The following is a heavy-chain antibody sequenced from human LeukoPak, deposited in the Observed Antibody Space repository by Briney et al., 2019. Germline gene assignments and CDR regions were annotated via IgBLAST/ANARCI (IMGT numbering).Heavy chain of an antibody. CDR3: ARKRNGDYLFDY. D-gene: IGHD4-17*01. V-gene: IGHV3-21*01. Sequence: GGSLRLSCAASGFTFSSYSMNWLRQAPGKGLEWVSSISSSSSYIYYADSVKGRFTISRDNAKNSLYLQMNSLRAEDTAVYYCARKRNGDYLFDYWGQGTLVTVSS. CDR1: GFTFSSYS. J-gene: IGHJ4*02. CDR2: ISSSSSYI.